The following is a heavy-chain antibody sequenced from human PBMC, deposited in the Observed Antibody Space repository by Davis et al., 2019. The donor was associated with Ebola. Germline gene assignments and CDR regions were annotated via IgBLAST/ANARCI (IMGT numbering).Heavy chain of an antibody. CDR3: ARGGPTYCGGDCYSRWFDP. CDR2: INSDGSST. Sequence: HTGGSLRLSCAASGFTFSSYWMHWVRQAPGKGLVWVSRINSDGSSTSYADSVKGRFTISRDNAKNTLYLQMNSLRAEDTAVYYCARGGPTYCGGDCYSRWFDPWGQGTLVTVSS. V-gene: IGHV3-74*01. CDR1: GFTFSSYW. D-gene: IGHD2-21*02. J-gene: IGHJ5*02.